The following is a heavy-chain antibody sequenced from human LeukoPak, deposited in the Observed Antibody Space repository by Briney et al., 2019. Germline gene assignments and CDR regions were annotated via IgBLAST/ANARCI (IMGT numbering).Heavy chain of an antibody. D-gene: IGHD6-19*01. Sequence: QPGGSLRLSCAASGFTFSNAWMSWVRQAPGKGLEWVGRIKSKTDGGTTDYAAPVKGRFTISRDDSKNTLYLQMNNLRAEDTAVYYCALREGIAVAEEYWGQGTLVTVSS. V-gene: IGHV3-15*01. CDR2: IKSKTDGGTT. J-gene: IGHJ4*02. CDR3: ALREGIAVAEEY. CDR1: GFTFSNAW.